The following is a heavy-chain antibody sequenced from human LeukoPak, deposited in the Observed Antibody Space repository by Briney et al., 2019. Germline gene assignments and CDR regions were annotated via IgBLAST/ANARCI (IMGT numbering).Heavy chain of an antibody. D-gene: IGHD2-2*01. CDR3: ASFSRYCTSASCPPSQYYFDY. CDR1: GYTFTGYY. J-gene: IGHJ4*02. CDR2: INPNSGGT. Sequence: ASVKVSCKASGYTFTGYYVHWVRQAPGQGLEWMGWINPNSGGTNYAQKFQGRVTMTRDTSISTAYLELSRLRSDDTAVYYCASFSRYCTSASCPPSQYYFDYWGQGTLVTVSS. V-gene: IGHV1-2*02.